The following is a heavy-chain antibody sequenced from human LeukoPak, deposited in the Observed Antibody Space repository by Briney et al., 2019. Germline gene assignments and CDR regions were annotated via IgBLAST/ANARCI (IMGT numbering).Heavy chain of an antibody. V-gene: IGHV1-8*03. Sequence: GASVKVSCKASGYTFTGYYMHWVRQATGQGLEWMGWMNPNSGNTGYAQKFQGRVTITRNTSISTAYMELSSLRSEDTAVYYCARRIAARHEGNWFDPWGQGTLVTVSS. J-gene: IGHJ5*02. CDR3: ARRIAARHEGNWFDP. CDR1: GYTFTGYY. D-gene: IGHD6-6*01. CDR2: MNPNSGNT.